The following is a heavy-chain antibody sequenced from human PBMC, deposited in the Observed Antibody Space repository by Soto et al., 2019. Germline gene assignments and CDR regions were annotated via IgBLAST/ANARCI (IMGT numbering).Heavy chain of an antibody. CDR3: ATDYGDLGASTYYYYYSTDV. D-gene: IGHD4-17*01. V-gene: IGHV4-59*01. CDR2: IYYSGST. J-gene: IGHJ6*03. Sequence: PSETLSLTCTVSGGSISSYYWSWIRQPPGKGLEWIGYIYYSGSTNYNPSLKSRVTISVDTSKNQFSLKLSSVTAADTAVYYCATDYGDLGASTYYYYYSTDVWGKGPTVTVSS. CDR1: GGSISSYY.